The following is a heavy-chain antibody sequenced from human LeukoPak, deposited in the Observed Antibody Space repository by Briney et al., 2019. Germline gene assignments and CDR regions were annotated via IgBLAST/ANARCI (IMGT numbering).Heavy chain of an antibody. V-gene: IGHV3-23*01. J-gene: IGHJ4*02. CDR3: ARGNGGSYRD. CDR1: GFTFSSYA. CDR2: ISGSGGST. Sequence: PGGSLRLSXAASGFTFSSYAMSSVRQAPGKGLEWVSAISGSGGSTYYADSVKGRFTISRDNAKNSLYLQMNSLRAEDTAVYYCARGNGGSYRDWGQGTLVTVSS. D-gene: IGHD1-26*01.